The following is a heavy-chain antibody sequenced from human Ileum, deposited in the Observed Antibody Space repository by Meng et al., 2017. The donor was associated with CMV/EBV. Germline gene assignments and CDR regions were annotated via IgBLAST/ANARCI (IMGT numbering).Heavy chain of an antibody. Sequence: CNVSGDSINDRNHYWGWIRQSPGKGLEWIASVSHGGSTFYNPSLKGRVTILIDTSESQFSLKLHSVTAADTAVYYCTRQDYSNYAGYWGQGSLVTVSS. V-gene: IGHV4-39*01. CDR1: GDSINDRNHY. CDR3: TRQDYSNYAGY. CDR2: VSHGGST. J-gene: IGHJ4*02. D-gene: IGHD4-11*01.